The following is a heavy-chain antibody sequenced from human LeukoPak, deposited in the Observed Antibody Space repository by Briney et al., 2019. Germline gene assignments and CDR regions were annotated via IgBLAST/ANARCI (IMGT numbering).Heavy chain of an antibody. CDR2: THNSGST. J-gene: IGHJ5*02. CDR1: AGSITSHGYY. D-gene: IGHD3-3*01. V-gene: IGHV4-30-4*01. Sequence: SETLSLTCTVSAGSITSHGYYWSWIRQAPGKGLEWIGYTHNSGSTFYNPSLKSRFTISVDTSKNQFSLKVRSVTATDTAVYYCAREGHDFWSGSRGWFDPWGPGTLVTVSS. CDR3: AREGHDFWSGSRGWFDP.